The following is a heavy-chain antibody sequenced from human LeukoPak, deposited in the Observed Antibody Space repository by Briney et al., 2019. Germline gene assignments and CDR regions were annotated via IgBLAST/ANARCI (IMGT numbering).Heavy chain of an antibody. J-gene: IGHJ4*02. V-gene: IGHV4-39*01. D-gene: IGHD3-3*01. CDR2: IYYSGST. CDR1: GGSISSSSYY. Sequence: SETLSLTCTVSGGSISSSSYYWGWIRQPPGKGLEWIGSIYYSGSTYYNPSLKSRVTISVDTSKNQFSLKLSSVTAAATAVYYCARHGRGSRGDFWSGYYTGVLGAYDYWGQGTLVTVSS. CDR3: ARHGRGSRGDFWSGYYTGVLGAYDY.